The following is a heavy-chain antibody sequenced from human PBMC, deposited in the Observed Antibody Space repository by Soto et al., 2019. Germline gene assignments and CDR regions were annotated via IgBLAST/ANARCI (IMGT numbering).Heavy chain of an antibody. CDR1: GFTFSSYA. CDR2: ISYDGSNK. V-gene: IGHV3-30-3*01. CDR3: ARRWGARYFDL. J-gene: IGHJ2*01. D-gene: IGHD1-26*01. Sequence: QVQLVESGGGVVQPGRSLRLSCAASGFTFSSYAMHWVRQAPGKGLEWVAVISYDGSNKYYADSVKGRFTISRDNSKNTVYLQMNSLRAEDTAVYYCARRWGARYFDLWGRGTLVTVSS.